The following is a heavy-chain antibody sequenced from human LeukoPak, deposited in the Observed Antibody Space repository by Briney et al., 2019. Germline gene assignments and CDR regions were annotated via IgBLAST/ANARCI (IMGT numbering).Heavy chain of an antibody. D-gene: IGHD5-18*01. CDR3: GKGVDTAMVSDLDY. J-gene: IGHJ4*02. V-gene: IGHV3-9*03. Sequence: PGGSLRLSCAASGFTFDDYAMHWVRQAPGKGLEWVSGISWNNGSIVYADSVKDRFTISRDYAKNSLYLQMNSLRAEDMALYYCGKGVDTAMVSDLDYWGQGTLVTVSS. CDR1: GFTFDDYA. CDR2: ISWNNGSI.